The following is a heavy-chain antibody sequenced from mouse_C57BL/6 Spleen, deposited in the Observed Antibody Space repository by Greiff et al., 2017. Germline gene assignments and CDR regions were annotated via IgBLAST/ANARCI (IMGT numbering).Heavy chain of an antibody. Sequence: QVHVKQSGAELVRPGTSVKMSCKASGYTFTNYWIGWAKQRPGHGLEWIGDIYPGGGYTNYNEKFKGKATLTADKSSSTAYMQFSSLTSEDSAIYYCARGRSHAMDYWGQGTSVTVSS. CDR2: IYPGGGYT. CDR1: GYTFTNYW. CDR3: ARGRSHAMDY. V-gene: IGHV1-63*01. D-gene: IGHD1-1*01. J-gene: IGHJ4*01.